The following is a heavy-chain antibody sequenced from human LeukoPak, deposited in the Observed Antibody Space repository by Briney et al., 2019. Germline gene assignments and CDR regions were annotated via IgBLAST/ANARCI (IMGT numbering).Heavy chain of an antibody. J-gene: IGHJ4*02. CDR3: ARGRLQLWPYFDF. CDR1: TGSLSGHY. CDR2: VSQSGTT. V-gene: IGHV4-59*11. Sequence: PSETLSLTCSVSTGSLSGHYWNWIRQAPGKGLEWIGYVSQSGTTNCNPSLKSRVTISADTSRNRFSLNLKPVTAADTAVYFCARGRLQLWPYFDFWGQGSLVSVSS. D-gene: IGHD1-1*01.